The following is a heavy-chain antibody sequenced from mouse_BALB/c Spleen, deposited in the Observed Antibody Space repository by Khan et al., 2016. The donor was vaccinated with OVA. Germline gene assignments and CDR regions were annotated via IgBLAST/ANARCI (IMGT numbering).Heavy chain of an antibody. CDR2: ILPGSNSS. V-gene: IGHV1-9*01. CDR1: GYTFSSYW. Sequence: VQLKESGAELMKPGASVKISCKATGYTFSSYWIEWVKQRPGHGLEWIGEILPGSNSSNYNERFKGKATITADTSSNTAYIQLSSLTSEDSAIYYCARGNYYGSTSWFGYWGQGTLVTVSA. CDR3: ARGNYYGSTSWFGY. J-gene: IGHJ3*01. D-gene: IGHD1-1*01.